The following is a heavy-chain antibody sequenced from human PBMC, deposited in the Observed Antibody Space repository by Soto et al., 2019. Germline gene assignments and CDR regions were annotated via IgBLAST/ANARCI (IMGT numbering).Heavy chain of an antibody. Sequence: GASVKVSCKASGYTFTSYDINWVRQATGQGLEWMGWMNPNSGNTGYAQKFQGRVTMTRNTSISTAYMELSSLRSEDTAVYYCARGYSGILTGYYILPLHYWGQGTLVTVSS. D-gene: IGHD3-9*01. CDR3: ARGYSGILTGYYILPLHY. J-gene: IGHJ4*02. CDR1: GYTFTSYD. CDR2: MNPNSGNT. V-gene: IGHV1-8*01.